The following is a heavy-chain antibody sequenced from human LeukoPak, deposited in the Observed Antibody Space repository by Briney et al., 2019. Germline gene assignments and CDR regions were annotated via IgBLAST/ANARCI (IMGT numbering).Heavy chain of an antibody. CDR1: GGSISSGSYY. D-gene: IGHD4-23*01. CDR3: ARDRVTPSTPFDY. V-gene: IGHV4-61*02. J-gene: IGHJ4*02. CDR2: IYTSGSN. Sequence: PSQTLSLTCTVSGGSISSGSYYWSWIRQPAGKGLEWIGRIYTSGSNNYNPSLKSRVTISVDTSKNQFSLKLSSVTAADTAVYYCARDRVTPSTPFDYWGQGTLVTVSS.